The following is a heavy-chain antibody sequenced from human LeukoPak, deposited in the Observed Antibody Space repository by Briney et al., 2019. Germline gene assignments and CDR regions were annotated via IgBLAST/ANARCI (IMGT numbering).Heavy chain of an antibody. CDR3: ARATTGTTFYYMDV. J-gene: IGHJ6*03. CDR2: MNPNSGNT. Sequence: ASVKVSCKASGYTFTSYDINWVRQATGQGLEWMGWMNPNSGNTGYAQKLQGRVTMTRNTSISTAYMELSSLRSEDTAVYYCARATTGTTFYYMDVWGKGTTVTISS. V-gene: IGHV1-8*01. D-gene: IGHD1-1*01. CDR1: GYTFTSYD.